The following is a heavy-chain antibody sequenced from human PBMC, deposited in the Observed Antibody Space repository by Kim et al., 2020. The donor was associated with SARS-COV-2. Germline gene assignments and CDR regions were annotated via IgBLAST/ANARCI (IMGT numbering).Heavy chain of an antibody. V-gene: IGHV1-8*01. Sequence: KFQGRVTMTRNTSISTAYMELSSLRSEDTAVYYCARTPGYSSVSPGPMDVWGKGTTVTVSS. D-gene: IGHD6-19*01. CDR3: ARTPGYSSVSPGPMDV. J-gene: IGHJ6*03.